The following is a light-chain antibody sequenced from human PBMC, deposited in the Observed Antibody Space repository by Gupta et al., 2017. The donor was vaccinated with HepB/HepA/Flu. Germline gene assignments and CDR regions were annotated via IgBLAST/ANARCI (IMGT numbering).Light chain of an antibody. CDR3: SSYTSSNTPVV. J-gene: IGLJ2*01. V-gene: IGLV2-14*03. Sequence: QSALTQPASVSGSPGQSITISCTGTSSDVGGYNYVSRYQQHPGKAPKLMIYDVTNRPSGVSNRFSGSKSGNTASLTISGLQAEDEADYYCSSYTSSNTPVVFGGGTKLTVL. CDR2: DVT. CDR1: SSDVGGYNY.